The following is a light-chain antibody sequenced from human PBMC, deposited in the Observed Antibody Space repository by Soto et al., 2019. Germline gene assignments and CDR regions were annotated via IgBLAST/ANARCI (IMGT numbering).Light chain of an antibody. CDR1: HDIKKW. Sequence: DIQMTQSPSSVSASVGDTINITCRASHDIKKWLAWYQQKPGKAPKVLIYAASNLESGVSPRFSCSGAGTEFSLTISSPQTEDFATYFCHQASRFPYTFGPGTKVDIK. J-gene: IGKJ3*01. CDR2: AAS. CDR3: HQASRFPYT. V-gene: IGKV1-12*01.